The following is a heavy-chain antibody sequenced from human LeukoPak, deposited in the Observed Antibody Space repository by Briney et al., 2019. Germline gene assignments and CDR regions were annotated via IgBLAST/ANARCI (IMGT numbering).Heavy chain of an antibody. J-gene: IGHJ4*02. D-gene: IGHD3-22*01. Sequence: ASVKVSCKASGYTFTSYGISWVRQAPGQGLERMGWISAYNGNTNYAQKLQGRVTMTTDTSTSTAYMELRSLRSDDTAEYYCALSSGYYYIIDYWGQGTLVTVSS. CDR2: ISAYNGNT. CDR1: GYTFTSYG. V-gene: IGHV1-18*01. CDR3: ALSSGYYYIIDY.